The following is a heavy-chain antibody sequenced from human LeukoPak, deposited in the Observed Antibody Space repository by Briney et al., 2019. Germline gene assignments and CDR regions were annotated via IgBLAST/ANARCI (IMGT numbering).Heavy chain of an antibody. CDR3: ASCSVNGVCDY. CDR1: GYTFTGYY. J-gene: IGHJ4*02. V-gene: IGHV1-2*02. CDR2: INPNSGGT. Sequence: ASVKVSCKASGYTFTGYYMHWVRQAPGQGLEWMGWINPNSGGTNYAQKFQGRVTMTRDTSISTAYMGLSSLRSEDTAVYYCASCSVNGVCDYWGQGTLVTVSS. D-gene: IGHD2-8*01.